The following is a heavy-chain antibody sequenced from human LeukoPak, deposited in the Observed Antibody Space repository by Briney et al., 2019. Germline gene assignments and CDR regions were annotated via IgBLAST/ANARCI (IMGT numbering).Heavy chain of an antibody. CDR2: IKQDGSEK. CDR1: GFTFTKYW. V-gene: IGHV3-7*01. CDR3: ARGLNCRSTSCYLDN. Sequence: GGSLRLSCAASGFTFTKYWMTWVRQAPGKGLEWVANIKQDGSEKFYVDSVKGRFTISRDNAKNSLDLQINSLGAEDTAVYYCARGLNCRSTSCYLDNWGQGTLVTVS. J-gene: IGHJ4*02. D-gene: IGHD2-2*01.